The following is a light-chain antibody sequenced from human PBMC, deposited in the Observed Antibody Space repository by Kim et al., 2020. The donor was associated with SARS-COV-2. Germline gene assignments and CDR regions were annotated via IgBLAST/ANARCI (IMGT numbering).Light chain of an antibody. CDR2: STI. V-gene: IGLV1-44*01. CDR3: SAWDNSLNGYV. CDR1: SSNNRCTR. Sequence: GVTVSCSGCSSNNRCTRVNWYQQLPGTAPNLLTYSTIQRPSGVPDRFSGSQSGTSASLAISGLQSEDEADYYCSAWDNSLNGYVFGPGTQLTVL. J-gene: IGLJ1*01.